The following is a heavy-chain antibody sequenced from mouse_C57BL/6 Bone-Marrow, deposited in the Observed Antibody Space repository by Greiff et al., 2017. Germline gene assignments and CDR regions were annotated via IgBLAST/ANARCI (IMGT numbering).Heavy chain of an antibody. Sequence: EVQLQQSVAELVRPGASVKLSCTASGFNIKNTYMHWVKQRPEQGLEWIGRIDPANGNTKYAPKFQGKATINADPSSNTAYLQISSLPSEVNDIYYCARGSSGYGDEWGKGTLGNVSA. CDR2: IDPANGNT. CDR3: ARGSSGYGDE. D-gene: IGHD3-2*02. CDR1: GFNIKNTY. V-gene: IGHV14-3*01. J-gene: IGHJ3*01.